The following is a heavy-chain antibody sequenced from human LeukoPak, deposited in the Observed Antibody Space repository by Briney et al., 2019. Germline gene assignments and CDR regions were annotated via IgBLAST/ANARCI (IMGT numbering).Heavy chain of an antibody. Sequence: SETLSLTCTVSGGSISSSSYYWGWIRQPPGKGLEWIGSIYYSGSTYYNPSLKSRVTISVDTSKNQFSLKLSSVTAADTAVYYCASRPNNYDSSGYYYWTIEYWGQGTLVTVSS. J-gene: IGHJ4*02. CDR3: ASRPNNYDSSGYYYWTIEY. V-gene: IGHV4-39*01. CDR2: IYYSGST. D-gene: IGHD3-22*01. CDR1: GGSISSSSYY.